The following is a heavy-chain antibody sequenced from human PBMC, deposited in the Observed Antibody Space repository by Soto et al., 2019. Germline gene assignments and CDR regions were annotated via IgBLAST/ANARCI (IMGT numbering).Heavy chain of an antibody. CDR1: GYTLTDLS. CDR2: FDPEDGET. Sequence: GASVKDSCEVSGYTLTDLSMHCVRQAPGKGLEKIGDFDPEDGETIYAQKFQSRVTMTEDTSTDTAYMELSSLRSGDTAVYYCATMDCSSTSCFSTYYYYGMDVWGQGTTVTVSS. CDR3: ATMDCSSTSCFSTYYYYGMDV. V-gene: IGHV1-24*01. J-gene: IGHJ6*02. D-gene: IGHD2-2*01.